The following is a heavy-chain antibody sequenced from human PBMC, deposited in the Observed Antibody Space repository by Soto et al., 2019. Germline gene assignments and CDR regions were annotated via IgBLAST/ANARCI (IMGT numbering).Heavy chain of an antibody. J-gene: IGHJ6*03. V-gene: IGHV4-59*01. CDR3: ARDRLRGYYYYMDV. CDR1: GGSISSYY. CDR2: IYYSGST. Sequence: QVQLQESGPGLVKPSETLSLTCTVSGGSISSYYWSWIRQPPGKGLEWIGYIYYSGSTNYNPSLKSRVTISVDTSKNQFSLKLSSVTAVDTAVYYCARDRLRGYYYYMDVWGKGTTVTVSS. D-gene: IGHD4-17*01.